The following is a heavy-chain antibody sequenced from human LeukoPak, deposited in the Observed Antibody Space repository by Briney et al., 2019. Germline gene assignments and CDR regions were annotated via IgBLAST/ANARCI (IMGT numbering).Heavy chain of an antibody. D-gene: IGHD3-10*01. CDR1: GGSFSGYY. CDR3: ASSGSGSYFFSTFDY. Sequence: SETLSLTCAVYGGSFSGYYWSWIRQPPGKGLESIGEINHSGSTNYNPSLKSRVTISVDTSKNQFSLKLSSVTAADTAVYYCASSGSGSYFFSTFDYWGQGTLVTVSS. V-gene: IGHV4-34*01. CDR2: INHSGST. J-gene: IGHJ4*02.